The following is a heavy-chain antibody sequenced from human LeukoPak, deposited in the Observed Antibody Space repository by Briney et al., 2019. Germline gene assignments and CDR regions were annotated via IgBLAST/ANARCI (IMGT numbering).Heavy chain of an antibody. V-gene: IGHV3-48*04. CDR3: ARSQSITIFGVAYNWFDP. CDR2: IDTGGSTM. D-gene: IGHD3-3*01. Sequence: GGSLRLSCAASGFTFSTYSMNWVRQAPGKGLEWVSYIDTGGSTMYYADSVKGRFTISRDNAKNSLYLQMNSLRAEDTAVYYCARSQSITIFGVAYNWFDPWGQGTLVTVSS. J-gene: IGHJ5*02. CDR1: GFTFSTYS.